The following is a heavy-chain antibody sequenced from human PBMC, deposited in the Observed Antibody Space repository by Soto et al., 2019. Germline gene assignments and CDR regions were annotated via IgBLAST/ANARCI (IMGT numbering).Heavy chain of an antibody. CDR3: ARVTGTELDDY. CDR1: GGSFSGYY. V-gene: IGHV4-34*01. Sequence: QVQLQQWGAGLLKPSETLSLTCAVYGGSFSGYYCSWIRQPPGKGLEWIGEINHSGSTNYNPSLKSRVTISVDTSKNQFSLKLSSVTAADTAVYYCARVTGTELDDYWGQGTLVTVSS. CDR2: INHSGST. D-gene: IGHD1-20*01. J-gene: IGHJ4*02.